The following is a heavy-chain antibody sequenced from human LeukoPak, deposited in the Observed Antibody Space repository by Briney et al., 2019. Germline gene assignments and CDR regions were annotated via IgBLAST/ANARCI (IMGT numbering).Heavy chain of an antibody. CDR2: ISADNGNT. CDR1: GYTFTSYG. Sequence: GASVKVSCKASGYTFTSYGVSWVRQAPGLGLEWMGWISADNGNTNYAKKLQDRVTVTTDTSTSTAYMELRSLRSDDTAVYYCARGPLSSVDYYDSSGYYGPISPNWFDPWGQGTLVTVSS. V-gene: IGHV1-18*01. CDR3: ARGPLSSVDYYDSSGYYGPISPNWFDP. D-gene: IGHD3-22*01. J-gene: IGHJ5*02.